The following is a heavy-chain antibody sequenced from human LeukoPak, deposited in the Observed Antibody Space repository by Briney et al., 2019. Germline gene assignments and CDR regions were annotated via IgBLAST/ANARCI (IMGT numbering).Heavy chain of an antibody. J-gene: IGHJ4*02. CDR1: DYSISSGYY. Sequence: SETLSLTCAVSDYSISSGYYWGWIRQPPGKGLEWIGSIYHSGSTYYNPSLKSRVTISVDTSKNQFPLKLNSVTAADTAVYYCARDRKAVAGTGYWGQGTLVTVSS. D-gene: IGHD6-19*01. CDR2: IYHSGST. V-gene: IGHV4-38-2*02. CDR3: ARDRKAVAGTGY.